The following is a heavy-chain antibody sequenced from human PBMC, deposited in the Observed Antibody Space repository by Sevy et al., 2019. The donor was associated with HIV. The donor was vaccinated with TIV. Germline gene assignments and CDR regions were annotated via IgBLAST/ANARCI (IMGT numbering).Heavy chain of an antibody. V-gene: IGHV3-23*01. CDR2: ISCGGTST. D-gene: IGHD5-18*01. Sequence: GGSLRLSCAASGFAFSNYAMTWVRQAPGKGLEWVSVISCGGTSTYYADSVKGRFTISRDNSKNTLFLQMNSLRAEDTAVYYCAKVDGYTYGPTLWGQGTMVTVSS. CDR3: AKVDGYTYGPTL. J-gene: IGHJ3*01. CDR1: GFAFSNYA.